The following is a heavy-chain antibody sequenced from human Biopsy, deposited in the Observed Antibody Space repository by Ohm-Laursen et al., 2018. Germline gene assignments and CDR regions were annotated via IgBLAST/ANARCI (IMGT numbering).Heavy chain of an antibody. V-gene: IGHV1-2*02. CDR2: INPNNGGT. CDR1: GYNFNAYY. CDR3: ARLAYSEYRRDPLDV. Sequence: GASVKVSCNASGYNFNAYYMQWVRQAPGQGLEWMGWINPNNGGTNYAHKFQGRVTMTRDTSISTAYMHLSGLASDDTAVYCCARLAYSEYRRDPLDVWGQGTMVTVSS. D-gene: IGHD5-18*01. J-gene: IGHJ3*01.